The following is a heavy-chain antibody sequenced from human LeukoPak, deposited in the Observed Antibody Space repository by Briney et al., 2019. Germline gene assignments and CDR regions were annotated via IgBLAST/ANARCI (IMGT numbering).Heavy chain of an antibody. V-gene: IGHV3-48*03. J-gene: IGHJ3*02. D-gene: IGHD1-26*01. Sequence: GGSLRLSCTASGFTFSSFEMNWVRQTPGKGLEWVSYISSNGNTAYYADSVKGRFTISGDNAENTLYLQMNSLRAEDTAVYYCARSGRGGAFDIWGQGTMVTVSS. CDR2: ISSNGNTA. CDR3: ARSGRGGAFDI. CDR1: GFTFSSFE.